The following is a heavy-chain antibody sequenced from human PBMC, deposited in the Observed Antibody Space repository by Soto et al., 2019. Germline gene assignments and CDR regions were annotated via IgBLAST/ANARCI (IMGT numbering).Heavy chain of an antibody. CDR2: INPSGGST. CDR3: ARDYSYNNNLLWLYP. CDR1: GYTFTRHY. J-gene: IGHJ5*01. Sequence: ASVKVSCKASGYTFTRHYMYWVRQAPGQGLEGMGAINPSGGSTNYAQKFQGRATMTRDTSTSTVYMELSSLRSEDTAVYYCARDYSYNNNLLWLYPWERRTQVTASS. V-gene: IGHV1-46*03. D-gene: IGHD4-4*01.